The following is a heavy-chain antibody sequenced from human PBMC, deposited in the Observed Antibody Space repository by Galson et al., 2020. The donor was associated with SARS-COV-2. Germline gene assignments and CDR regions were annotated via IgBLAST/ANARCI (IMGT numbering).Heavy chain of an antibody. V-gene: IGHV2-70*11. D-gene: IGHD5-18*01. Sequence: SGPTLVKPQQTLTLTCTFSGFSLNTSGMCVSWIRQPPGNALEWPARIDWDEDNYYSTSLKTRLTISKDTSKNQVVLTMTNMDPVDTATYYCARMSAMDTALDYWGQGTLVTVSS. CDR3: ARMSAMDTALDY. CDR2: IDWDEDN. J-gene: IGHJ4*02. CDR1: GFSLNTSGMC.